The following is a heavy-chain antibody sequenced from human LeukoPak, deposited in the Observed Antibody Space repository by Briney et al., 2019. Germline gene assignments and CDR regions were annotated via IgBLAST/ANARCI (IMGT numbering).Heavy chain of an antibody. CDR3: ARNYDSSGYYYAGFEY. J-gene: IGHJ4*02. V-gene: IGHV4-34*12. CDR1: GGSFSGYY. Sequence: PSETLSLTCAVYGGSFSGYYWGWVRQPPGKGLEWIGNIFYSGSTYYSPSLKSRVTISLDTSRNQFSLKLNSVTAADTAVYYCARNYDSSGYYYAGFEYWGPGTLVTVSS. CDR2: IFYSGST. D-gene: IGHD3-22*01.